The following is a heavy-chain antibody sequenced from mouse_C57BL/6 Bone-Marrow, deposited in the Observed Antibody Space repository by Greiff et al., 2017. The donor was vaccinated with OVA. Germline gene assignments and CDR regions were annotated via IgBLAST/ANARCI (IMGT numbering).Heavy chain of an antibody. V-gene: IGHV1-62-2*01. CDR2: FYPGSGSI. D-gene: IGHD2-3*01. CDR1: GYTFTEYT. Sequence: QVQLQQSGAELVKPGASVKLSCKASGYTFTEYTIHWVKQRSGQGLEWIGWFYPGSGSIKYNEKFKDKATLTADKSSSTVYMELSRLTSEDSAVYFCARDEDGYYLRSYALCYWGQGTSVTVSS. CDR3: ARDEDGYYLRSYALCY. J-gene: IGHJ4*01.